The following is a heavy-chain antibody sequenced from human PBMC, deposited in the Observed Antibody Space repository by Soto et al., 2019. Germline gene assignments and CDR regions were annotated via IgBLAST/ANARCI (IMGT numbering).Heavy chain of an antibody. J-gene: IGHJ6*01. CDR3: ATGHSGIEYYCYNGM. D-gene: IGHD1-26*01. V-gene: IGHV4-59*01. Sequence: SETLSLTCSVSGGSISSSFWSWIRQPPGKELEWIGYISYSGSTTYNPSLKSRITLSVDTSKHQFSLRVASVTAADTTVYYCATGHSGIEYYCYNGM. CDR1: GGSISSSF. CDR2: ISYSGST.